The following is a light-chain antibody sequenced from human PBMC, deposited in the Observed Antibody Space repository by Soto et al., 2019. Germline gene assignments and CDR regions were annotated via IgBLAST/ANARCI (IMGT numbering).Light chain of an antibody. CDR1: SSDVGGYNY. V-gene: IGLV2-14*01. Sequence: QSVLTQPASVSGSPVQSITISCTGTSSDVGGYNYVSWYQQHPGKAPKLMLYEVTNRPSGVSNRFSGSKSGNTASLTISGLQAEDEADYYCLSFTSSNTYIFGTGTKVTVL. CDR2: EVT. CDR3: LSFTSSNTYI. J-gene: IGLJ1*01.